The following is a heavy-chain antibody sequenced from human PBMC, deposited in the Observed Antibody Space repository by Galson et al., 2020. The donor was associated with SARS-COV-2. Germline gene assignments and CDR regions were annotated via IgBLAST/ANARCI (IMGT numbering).Heavy chain of an antibody. CDR2: IWYDGSNK. V-gene: IGHV3-33*06. Sequence: GSLRLSCAASGFTFSSYGMHWVRQAPGKGLEWVAVIWYDGSNKYYADSVKGRFTISRDNSKNTLYLQMNSLRAEDTAVYYCAKDGTDYGDYAVWYFDLWGRGTLVTVSS. D-gene: IGHD4-17*01. CDR1: GFTFSSYG. J-gene: IGHJ2*01. CDR3: AKDGTDYGDYAVWYFDL.